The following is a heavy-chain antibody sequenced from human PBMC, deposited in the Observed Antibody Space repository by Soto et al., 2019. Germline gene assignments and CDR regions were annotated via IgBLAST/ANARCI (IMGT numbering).Heavy chain of an antibody. J-gene: IGHJ4*02. D-gene: IGHD2-2*01. CDR3: ARDHCSSTSCSYKNFDY. Sequence: VKVSCKASGYTFTSYGISWVRQAPGQGLEWMGWISAYNGNTNYAQKLQGRVTMTTDTSTSTAYMELRSLRSDDTAVYYCARDHCSSTSCSYKNFDYWGQGTLVTVSS. CDR1: GYTFTSYG. V-gene: IGHV1-18*04. CDR2: ISAYNGNT.